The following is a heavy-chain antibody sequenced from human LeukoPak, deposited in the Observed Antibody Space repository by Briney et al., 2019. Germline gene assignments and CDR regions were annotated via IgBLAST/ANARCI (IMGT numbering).Heavy chain of an antibody. CDR1: GFTFSSYA. CDR2: ISGSGGST. CDR3: ANGVPDYYDSSGENWFDP. J-gene: IGHJ5*02. V-gene: IGHV3-23*01. D-gene: IGHD3-22*01. Sequence: QSGGSLRLSCAASGFTFSSYAMSWVRQAPGKGLEWVSAISGSGGSTYYADSVRGRFTISRDNSKNTLYLQMNSLRAEDTAVYYCANGVPDYYDSSGENWFDPWGQGTLVTVSS.